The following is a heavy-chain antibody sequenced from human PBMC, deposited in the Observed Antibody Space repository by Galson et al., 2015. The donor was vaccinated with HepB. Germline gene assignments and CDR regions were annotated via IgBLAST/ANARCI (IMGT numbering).Heavy chain of an antibody. Sequence: CAASGFTFSSYAMSWVRQAPGKGLEWVSAISGSGSSTYYADSVKGRFTISRDNSKNTLYLQMNNLKVEDTAIYYCANAHLQIVGGPRDAFDIWGQGTMVTVSS. CDR1: GFTFSSYA. D-gene: IGHD1-26*01. V-gene: IGHV3-23*01. J-gene: IGHJ3*02. CDR3: ANAHLQIVGGPRDAFDI. CDR2: ISGSGSST.